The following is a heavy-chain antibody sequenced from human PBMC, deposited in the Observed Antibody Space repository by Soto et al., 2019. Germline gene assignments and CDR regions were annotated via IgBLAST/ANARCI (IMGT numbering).Heavy chain of an antibody. V-gene: IGHV4-39*01. D-gene: IGHD2-2*01. CDR1: GGSITPYY. J-gene: IGHJ5*02. CDR2: IYHNGDT. CDR3: ARRYIVPAADDWFEP. Sequence: SETLSLTCTVSGGSITPYYWAWIRQPPGKVLEWIGNIYHNGDTYYNPSLKSRVTISVDTSKNQFSLRLSSVTAADTAVYYCARRYIVPAADDWFEPWGQGALVTVSS.